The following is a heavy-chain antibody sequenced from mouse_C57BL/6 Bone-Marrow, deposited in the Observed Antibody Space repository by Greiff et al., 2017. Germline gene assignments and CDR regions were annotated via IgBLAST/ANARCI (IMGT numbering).Heavy chain of an antibody. CDR1: GYTFTSYW. CDR3: ARGYPYDREAYYAMDY. V-gene: IGHV1-55*01. CDR2: IYPGSGSP. J-gene: IGHJ4*01. Sequence: QVQLKQPGAELVKPGASVKMSCKASGYTFTSYWITWVKQRPGQGLEWIGDIYPGSGSPNYNEKFKSKATLTVDTASSPAYMQLSSLTSEDSAVYYCARGYPYDREAYYAMDYWGQGTSVTVSS. D-gene: IGHD2-3*01.